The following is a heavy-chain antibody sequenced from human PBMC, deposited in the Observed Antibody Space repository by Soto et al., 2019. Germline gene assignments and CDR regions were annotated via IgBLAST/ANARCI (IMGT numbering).Heavy chain of an antibody. CDR1: GGTFSSYA. CDR2: IIPIFGTA. CDR3: ASNPHMYSRSTSFGAFDI. V-gene: IGHV1-69*06. Sequence: QVQLVQSGAEVKKPGSSVKVSCKASGGTFSSYAISWVRQAPGQGLDWMGGIIPIFGTANYAQKCQGRVTITADKSTRRAYMELNSLRSEDTAVYYCASNPHMYSRSTSFGAFDIWGQGTMVTVSS. D-gene: IGHD6-6*01. J-gene: IGHJ3*02.